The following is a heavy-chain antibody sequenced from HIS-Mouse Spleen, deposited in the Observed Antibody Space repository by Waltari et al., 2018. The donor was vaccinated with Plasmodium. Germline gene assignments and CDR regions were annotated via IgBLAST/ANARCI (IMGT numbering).Heavy chain of an antibody. CDR2: IYYSGST. Sequence: QLQLQESGPGLVKPSETLSLTCTVSGGSISRSSYYWCWIRQPPGKGLEWIGSIYYSGSTYYNPSLKSRVTISVDTSKNQFSLKLSSVTAADTAVYYCARDRITGTSYFDYWGQGTLVTVSS. CDR1: GGSISRSSYY. V-gene: IGHV4-39*07. D-gene: IGHD1-7*01. J-gene: IGHJ4*02. CDR3: ARDRITGTSYFDY.